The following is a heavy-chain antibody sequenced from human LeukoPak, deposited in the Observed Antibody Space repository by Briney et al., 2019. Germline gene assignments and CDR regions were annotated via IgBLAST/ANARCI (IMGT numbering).Heavy chain of an antibody. D-gene: IGHD3-10*01. V-gene: IGHV3-48*01. Sequence: GGSLRLSCAASGFTFSSYSMNWVRQAPGKGLEWVSYISSSSSTIYYADSVKGRFTISRDNAKNSLYLQMNSLRAEDTAVYYCARDFVWFGESLSHPWGQGTRVTASS. CDR2: ISSSSSTI. J-gene: IGHJ3*01. CDR3: ARDFVWFGESLSHP. CDR1: GFTFSSYS.